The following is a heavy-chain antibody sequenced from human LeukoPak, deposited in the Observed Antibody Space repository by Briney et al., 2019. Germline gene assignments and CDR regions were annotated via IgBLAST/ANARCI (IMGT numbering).Heavy chain of an antibody. CDR1: GGSISSYY. V-gene: IGHV4-59*08. J-gene: IGHJ5*02. D-gene: IGHD2-2*02. CDR3: ARTPYRWFDP. CDR2: IYYSGST. Sequence: PSETLSLTCTVSGGSISSYYWSWIRQPPGKGLEWIGYIYYSGSTHYNPSLKSRVTISVDTSKNQFTLKLSSVTAADTAVYYCARTPYRWFDPWGQGTLVTVSS.